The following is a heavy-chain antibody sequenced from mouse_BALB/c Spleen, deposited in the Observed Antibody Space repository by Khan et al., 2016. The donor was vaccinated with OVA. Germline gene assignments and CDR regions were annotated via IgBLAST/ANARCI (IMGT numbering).Heavy chain of an antibody. J-gene: IGHJ2*03. CDR1: GYSITSGYY. CDR2: ISYDGSD. V-gene: IGHV3-6*02. Sequence: EVQLQESGPGLVKPSQSLSLTCSVTGYSITSGYYWNWIRQFPGNKLEWMGYISYDGSDNCNPSLKNRFSITRDTSKNQFFLKLKSVTTESTATYYSASGARATYYFDYLGQGTSLTVSS. CDR3: ASGARATYYFDY. D-gene: IGHD3-1*01.